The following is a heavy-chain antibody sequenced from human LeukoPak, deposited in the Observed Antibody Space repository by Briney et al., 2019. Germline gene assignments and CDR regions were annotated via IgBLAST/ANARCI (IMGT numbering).Heavy chain of an antibody. D-gene: IGHD5-18*01. Sequence: SETLSLTCIVSGGSISSGGYYWSWIRQHPGKGLEWIGYIYYSGSTYYNPSLKSRVTISVDTSKNQFSLKLSSVTAADTAVYYCATDSYGRVFDYWGQGTLVTVSS. CDR3: ATDSYGRVFDY. CDR2: IYYSGST. CDR1: GGSISSGGYY. J-gene: IGHJ4*02. V-gene: IGHV4-31*03.